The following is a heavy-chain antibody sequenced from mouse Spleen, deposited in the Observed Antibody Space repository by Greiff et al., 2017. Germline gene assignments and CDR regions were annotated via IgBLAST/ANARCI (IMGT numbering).Heavy chain of an antibody. V-gene: IGHV5-6*01. J-gene: IGHJ1*01. CDR2: ISSGVSYT. CDR3: ARPYGSSTYWYFDV. D-gene: IGHD1-1*01. Sequence: EVMLVESGGDLVKPGGSLKLSCAASGFTFSSYGMSWVRQTPDKRLEWVATISSGVSYTYYPDSVKGRFTISRDNAKNTLYLQMSSLKSEDTAMYYCARPYGSSTYWYFDVWGAGTTVTVSS. CDR1: GFTFSSYG.